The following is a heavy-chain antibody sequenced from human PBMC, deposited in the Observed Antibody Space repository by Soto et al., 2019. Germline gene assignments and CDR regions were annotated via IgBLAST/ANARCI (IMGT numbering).Heavy chain of an antibody. D-gene: IGHD3-10*01. Sequence: SVKVSCKASGGTFSRYTINWVRQAPGQGLEWMGRIIPIAAIANYTQKFQGRVTITVDKSSTTAYMELSSLRSDDTAVYYCARGSTIVRGAPSWFDPWGQGTQVTGSS. CDR1: GGTFSRYT. V-gene: IGHV1-69*02. J-gene: IGHJ5*02. CDR3: ARGSTIVRGAPSWFDP. CDR2: IIPIAAIA.